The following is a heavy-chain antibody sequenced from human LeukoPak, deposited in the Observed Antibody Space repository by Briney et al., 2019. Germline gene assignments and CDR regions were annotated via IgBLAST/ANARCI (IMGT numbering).Heavy chain of an antibody. V-gene: IGHV3-23*01. CDR2: ISASGGST. J-gene: IGHJ4*02. CDR1: GFTFSSSA. Sequence: GGSLRLSCAASGFTFSSSAMSWVRQVPGKGLEWVSGISASGGSTSYADSVRGRFTISRDNSKNTLYLQMNSLRAEDTAVYYCARDSGDGYNSFDYWGQGTLVTVSS. CDR3: ARDSGDGYNSFDY. D-gene: IGHD5-24*01.